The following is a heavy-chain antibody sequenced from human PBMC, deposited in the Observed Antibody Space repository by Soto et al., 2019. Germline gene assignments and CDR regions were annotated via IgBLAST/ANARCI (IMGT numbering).Heavy chain of an antibody. Sequence: GESLKISCKGSGYSFTSYWISWVRQMPGKGLEWMGRIDPSDSYTNYSPSFQGHVTISADKSISTAYLQWSSLKASDTAMYYRAKSYDLYYGMDVWGQGTTVTVSS. CDR3: AKSYDLYYGMDV. J-gene: IGHJ6*02. V-gene: IGHV5-10-1*01. CDR2: IDPSDSYT. CDR1: GYSFTSYW. D-gene: IGHD3-22*01.